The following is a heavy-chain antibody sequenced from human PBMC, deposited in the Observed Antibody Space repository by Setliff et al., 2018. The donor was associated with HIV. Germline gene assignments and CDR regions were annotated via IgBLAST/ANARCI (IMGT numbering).Heavy chain of an antibody. CDR3: ARDRYSGSSTDY. Sequence: GESLTISCAASGFTFSSYSMNWVRQAPGKGLEWVSYISSSSSYTHYTDSVKGRFTISRDNVKNSLYLQMNSLRAEDTAVYYCARDRYSGSSTDYWGQGTLVTVSS. V-gene: IGHV3-21*01. CDR2: ISSSSSYT. J-gene: IGHJ4*02. CDR1: GFTFSSYS. D-gene: IGHD1-26*01.